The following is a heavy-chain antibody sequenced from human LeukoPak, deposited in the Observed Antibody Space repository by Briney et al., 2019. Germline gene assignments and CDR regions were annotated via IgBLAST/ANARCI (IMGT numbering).Heavy chain of an antibody. CDR3: AREGGHSADY. J-gene: IGHJ4*02. V-gene: IGHV3-23*01. CDR2: ISGSGSDT. CDR1: GFTFSSHD. Sequence: GGSLRLSCAASGFTFSSHDMSWVRRAPGKGLEWVSAISGSGSDTYYADSVKGRFTISRDNSKNTLDLQMNSLRAEDTAVYLCAREGGHSADYWGQGTLVTVSS. D-gene: IGHD4-4*01.